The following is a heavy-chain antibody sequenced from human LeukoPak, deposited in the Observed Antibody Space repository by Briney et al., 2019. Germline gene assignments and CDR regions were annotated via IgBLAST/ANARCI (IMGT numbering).Heavy chain of an antibody. CDR1: GGSISSYY. J-gene: IGHJ6*02. V-gene: IGHV4-59*08. D-gene: IGHD3-9*01. Sequence: SETLSLTCTVSGGSISSYYWSWIRQPPGKGLEWIGYIYYSGSTNYNPSLKSRVTISVDTSKNQFSLKLSSVTAADTAVYYCARVGYYDILTGYYSSMDVWGQGTTVTVSS. CDR3: ARVGYYDILTGYYSSMDV. CDR2: IYYSGST.